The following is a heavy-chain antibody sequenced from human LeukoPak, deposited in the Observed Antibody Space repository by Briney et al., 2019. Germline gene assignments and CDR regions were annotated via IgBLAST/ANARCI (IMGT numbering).Heavy chain of an antibody. Sequence: PSETLSLTCTVSGDSISTYYWSWIRQPPGKGLEWIGYIYYRVTSDYNPSLKSRVTMSVDMSPRQISLKLSSVTAADTAVYYCARAKGGYSYGYYWFDPWGQGTLVTVSS. V-gene: IGHV4-59*12. D-gene: IGHD5-18*01. J-gene: IGHJ5*02. CDR1: GDSISTYY. CDR3: ARAKGGYSYGYYWFDP. CDR2: IYYRVTS.